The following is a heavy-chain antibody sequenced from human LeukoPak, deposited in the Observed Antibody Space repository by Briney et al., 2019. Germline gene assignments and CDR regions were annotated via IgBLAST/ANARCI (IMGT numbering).Heavy chain of an antibody. D-gene: IGHD3-10*01. Sequence: SETLSLTCTVSGGSISSSSYYWGWIRQHPGKGLEWIGYIYYSGSTYYNPSLKSRVTISVDTSKNQFSLKLSSVTAADTAVYYCARASYYYASGRPSLGMDVWGQGTTVTVSS. V-gene: IGHV4-31*03. J-gene: IGHJ6*02. CDR2: IYYSGST. CDR3: ARASYYYASGRPSLGMDV. CDR1: GGSISSSSYY.